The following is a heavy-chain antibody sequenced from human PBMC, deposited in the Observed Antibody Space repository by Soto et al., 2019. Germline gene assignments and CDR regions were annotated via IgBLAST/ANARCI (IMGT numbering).Heavy chain of an antibody. Sequence: GGSLRLSCAASGFTFDDYAMHWVRQAPGKGLEWVSGISWNSGSIGYADSVKGRFTISRDNAKNSLYLQMNSLRAEDTALYYCAKDIVGLTAPDIWGQGTRVTVSS. CDR2: ISWNSGSI. J-gene: IGHJ3*02. CDR3: AKDIVGLTAPDI. CDR1: GFTFDDYA. V-gene: IGHV3-9*01.